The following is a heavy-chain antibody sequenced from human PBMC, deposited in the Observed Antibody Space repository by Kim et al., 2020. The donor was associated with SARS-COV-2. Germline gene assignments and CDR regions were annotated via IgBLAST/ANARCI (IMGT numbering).Heavy chain of an antibody. D-gene: IGHD2-2*02. Sequence: GGSLRLSCAASGLTFSSYAMSWVRQAPGKGLEWVSAISGSGGSTYYADSVKGRFTISRDNSKNTLYLQMNSLRAEDTAVYYCARGGVPAAIADAFDIWGQGTMVTVSS. V-gene: IGHV3-23*01. CDR2: ISGSGGST. CDR1: GLTFSSYA. J-gene: IGHJ3*02. CDR3: ARGGVPAAIADAFDI.